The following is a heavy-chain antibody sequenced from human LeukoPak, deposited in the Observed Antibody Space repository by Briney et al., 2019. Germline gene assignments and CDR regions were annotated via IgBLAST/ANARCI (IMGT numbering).Heavy chain of an antibody. Sequence: PSETLSLTCAVYGGSFSGYYWSWIRQPPGKGLEWIGEINHSGSTNYNPSLKSRVTISVDTSKNQFSLKLSSVTAADTAVYYCAREYSGYPGNWGQRTLVTVSS. V-gene: IGHV4-34*01. CDR1: GGSFSGYY. CDR3: AREYSGYPGN. D-gene: IGHD5-12*01. CDR2: INHSGST. J-gene: IGHJ4*02.